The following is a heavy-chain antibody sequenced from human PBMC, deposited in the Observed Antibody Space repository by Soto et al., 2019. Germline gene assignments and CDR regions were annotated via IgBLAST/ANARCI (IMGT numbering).Heavy chain of an antibody. CDR3: AKDRRAGGNSAFYFDF. CDR2: ISATGGGT. Sequence: GGSLSLSCAASGFKFSNYAMSWVRQAPGKGLEWVSLISATGGGTYYADSVKGRFTISRDNSHNTLYLQVHSLTAEDTAVYYCAKDRRAGGNSAFYFDFWGQGAQVTVSS. V-gene: IGHV3-23*01. D-gene: IGHD3-16*01. J-gene: IGHJ4*02. CDR1: GFKFSNYA.